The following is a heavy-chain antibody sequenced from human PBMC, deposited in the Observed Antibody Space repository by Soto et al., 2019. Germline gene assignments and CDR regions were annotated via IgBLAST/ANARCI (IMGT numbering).Heavy chain of an antibody. J-gene: IGHJ4*02. CDR1: GFTFSTSW. V-gene: IGHV3-7*01. Sequence: GGSLRLSCAASGFTFSTSWMSWVRQAPGKGLEWVANIKEDGSEKYYVDSVKGRFTISRDHAKNSLYLQMNSLGADGTAVYYCARADYYGDPGSYWGQGTLVTVSS. D-gene: IGHD3-10*01. CDR3: ARADYYGDPGSY. CDR2: IKEDGSEK.